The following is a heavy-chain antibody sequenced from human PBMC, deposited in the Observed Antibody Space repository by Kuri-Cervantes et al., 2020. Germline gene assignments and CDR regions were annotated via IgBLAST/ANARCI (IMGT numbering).Heavy chain of an antibody. CDR1: GFTFNSYA. Sequence: GGSLRLSCAASGFTFNSYAMHWVRQAPGKGLEWVALISFDGIYKRYADSVKGRFTISRDNAKNSLYLQMNSLRAEDTALYYCARGRRVPVAGYYYHYMDVWGKGTTVTVSS. J-gene: IGHJ6*03. CDR3: ARGRRVPVAGYYYHYMDV. V-gene: IGHV3-30*01. D-gene: IGHD2-2*01. CDR2: ISFDGIYK.